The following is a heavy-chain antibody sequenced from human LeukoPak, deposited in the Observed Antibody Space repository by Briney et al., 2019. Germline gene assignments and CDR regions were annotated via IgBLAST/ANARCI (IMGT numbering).Heavy chain of an antibody. J-gene: IGHJ4*02. D-gene: IGHD3-22*01. CDR1: GGSISSSSYY. CDR3: ARVKPHYYDSSGYLAY. V-gene: IGHV4-39*07. Sequence: PSETLSLTCTVSGGSISSSSYYWGWIRQPPGKGLEWIGSIYYSGSTYYNPSLKSRVTISVDTSKNQFSLKLSSVTAADTAVYYCARVKPHYYDSSGYLAYWGQGTLVTVSS. CDR2: IYYSGST.